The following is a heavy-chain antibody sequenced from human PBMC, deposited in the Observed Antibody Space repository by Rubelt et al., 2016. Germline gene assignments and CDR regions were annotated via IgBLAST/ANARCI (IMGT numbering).Heavy chain of an antibody. CDR2: ISFDGSNG. D-gene: IGHD3-16*01. CDR3: ARGGGPLFDP. J-gene: IGHJ5*02. Sequence: RSLRLSCAASGFTFSDYAMHWVRQAPGKGLEWVAVISFDGSNGYYADSVKGRFTISRDNAKKSMYLQMNSLRGDDTAVYYCARGGGPLFDPWGQGTLVTVSS. V-gene: IGHV3-30*04. CDR1: GFTFSDYA.